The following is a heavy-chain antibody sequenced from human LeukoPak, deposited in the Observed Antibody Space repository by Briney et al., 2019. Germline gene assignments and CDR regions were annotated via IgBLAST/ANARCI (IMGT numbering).Heavy chain of an antibody. J-gene: IGHJ2*01. V-gene: IGHV4-39*01. CDR2: IYYSGST. CDR3: ARVRNEDFWSGYRSYWYFDL. CDR1: GGSISSSSYY. D-gene: IGHD3-3*01. Sequence: SETLSLTCTVSGGSISSSSYYWGWIRQPPGKGLEWIGSIYYSGSTYYNPSLKSRVTISVDTSKNQFSLKLSSVTAADTAVYYCARVRNEDFWSGYRSYWYFDLWGRGTLVTVSS.